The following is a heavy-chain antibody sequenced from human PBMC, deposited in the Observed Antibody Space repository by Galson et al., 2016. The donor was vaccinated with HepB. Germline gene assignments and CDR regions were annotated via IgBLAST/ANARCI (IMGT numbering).Heavy chain of an antibody. CDR1: GGSISGSDDY. D-gene: IGHD6-25*01. V-gene: IGHV4-61*02. CDR3: SRALSSGWSDVFDV. J-gene: IGHJ3*01. CDR2: IYAAGST. Sequence: TLSLTCTVSGGSISGSDDYWNWIRQPAGKGLEWIGRIYAAGSTTYHPSFKSRVTISVDTSKSQFSLRLTSVTAADAAVYFCSRALSSGWSDVFDVWGQGTVVTVS.